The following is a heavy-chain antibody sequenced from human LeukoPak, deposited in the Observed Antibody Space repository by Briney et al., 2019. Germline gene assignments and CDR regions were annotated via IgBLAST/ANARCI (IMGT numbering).Heavy chain of an antibody. CDR1: GYSFTSYG. Sequence: ASVKVSCKASGYSFTSYGISWVRQAPGQGLEWMGWISAYNGNTNYAQKLQGRVTITTDTSTSTAYMELRSVRSDDTAVYYCARGYCTNGVCYRGDYWGQGTLVTVSS. CDR3: ARGYCTNGVCYRGDY. CDR2: ISAYNGNT. V-gene: IGHV1-18*01. J-gene: IGHJ4*02. D-gene: IGHD2-8*01.